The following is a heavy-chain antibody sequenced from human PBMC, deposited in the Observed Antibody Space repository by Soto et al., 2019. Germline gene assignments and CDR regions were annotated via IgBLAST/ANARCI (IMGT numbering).Heavy chain of an antibody. V-gene: IGHV4-59*08. J-gene: IGHJ4*02. CDR3: GSLVYIWGSYRLETEYYFDY. CDR1: GGSISSYY. D-gene: IGHD3-16*02. Sequence: PSETLSLTCTVSGGSISSYYWSWIRQPPGKGLEWIGYIYYSGSTNYNPSLKSRDTISVDTSKNQFSLKLSSVTAADTAVYYCGSLVYIWGSYRLETEYYFDYWAQGPLVTFSS. CDR2: IYYSGST.